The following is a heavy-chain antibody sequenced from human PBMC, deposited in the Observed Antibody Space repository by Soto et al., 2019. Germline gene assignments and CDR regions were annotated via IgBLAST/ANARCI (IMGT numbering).Heavy chain of an antibody. D-gene: IGHD6-25*01. J-gene: IGHJ4*02. CDR3: ARRGAAAPFAY. Sequence: GESLKISCKGSGYRFISYWIAWVRQMPGKGLEYMGIIYPNDPETRYSPSFQGQVTMSADKSTSTIYLHWSSLKASDTAVYYCARRGAAAPFAYWGQGTMVTGSS. V-gene: IGHV5-51*01. CDR2: IYPNDPET. CDR1: GYRFISYW.